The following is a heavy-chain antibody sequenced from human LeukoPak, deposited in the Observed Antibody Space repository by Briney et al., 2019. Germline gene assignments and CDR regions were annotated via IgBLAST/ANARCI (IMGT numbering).Heavy chain of an antibody. V-gene: IGHV3-74*01. J-gene: IGHJ4*02. D-gene: IGHD6-19*01. CDR1: GXTFSTYW. Sequence: GGSLRLSCAASGXTFSTYWMHWVRQAPGKGLVWVSRINSDGSSTTYADSVKGRFTISRDNAKNTLYLQMNSLRAEDTAVYYCARVINSGWLGELSDWGQGTLVTVSS. CDR3: ARVINSGWLGELSD. CDR2: INSDGSST.